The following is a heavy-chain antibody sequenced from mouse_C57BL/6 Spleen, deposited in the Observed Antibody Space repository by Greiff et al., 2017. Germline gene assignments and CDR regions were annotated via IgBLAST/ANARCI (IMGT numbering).Heavy chain of an antibody. CDR2: IDPKTGGT. V-gene: IGHV1-15*01. J-gene: IGHJ2*01. CDR3: TREGYYFDD. Sequence: QVQLQQPGAELVRPGASVTLSCKASGYTFTGYEMHWVKQTPVHGLEWIGTIDPKTGGTAYNQKFKGKAILTADKSSSTAYMELRSLTSEDSAVYYCTREGYYFDDWGKGTTLTVSS. CDR1: GYTFTGYE.